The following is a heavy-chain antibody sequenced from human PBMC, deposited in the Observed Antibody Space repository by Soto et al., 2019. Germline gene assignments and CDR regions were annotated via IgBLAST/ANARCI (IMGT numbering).Heavy chain of an antibody. Sequence: GGSLRLSCAASGFTFSSYSMNWVRQAPGKGLEWVSSISSSSTYIHHADSVKGRFTISRDNAKNSLYLQMNSLRAEDTAVYHCARGDYDYVWGSYRFEYYFDYWGQGILVTVSS. J-gene: IGHJ4*02. CDR1: GFTFSSYS. CDR3: ARGDYDYVWGSYRFEYYFDY. CDR2: ISSSSTYI. D-gene: IGHD3-16*02. V-gene: IGHV3-21*01.